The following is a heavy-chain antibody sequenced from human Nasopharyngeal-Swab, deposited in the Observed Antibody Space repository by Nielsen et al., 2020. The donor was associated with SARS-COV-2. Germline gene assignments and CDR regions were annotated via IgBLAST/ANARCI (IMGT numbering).Heavy chain of an antibody. CDR1: GFTFSSYA. D-gene: IGHD4-23*01. CDR3: ASAYGGSYWYFDL. J-gene: IGHJ2*01. V-gene: IGHV3-30-3*01. Sequence: GGSLRLSFAASGFTFSSYAMHWVRQAPGKGLEWVAVISYDGSNKYYADSVKGRFTISRDNSKNTLYLQMNSLRPEDTAVYYCASAYGGSYWYFDLWGRGTLVTVSS. CDR2: ISYDGSNK.